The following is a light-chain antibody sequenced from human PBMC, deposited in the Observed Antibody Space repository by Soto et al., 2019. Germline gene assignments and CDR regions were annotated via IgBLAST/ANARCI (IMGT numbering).Light chain of an antibody. V-gene: IGKV3-20*01. CDR1: QTVSSSY. Sequence: ESVLTQSPGTLSLSPGERATLSCRASQTVSSSYLAWYQQKPGQAPRLLIYGASSRATGIPDRFSGSGSGTDFTLTISSLQAEDVAVYYCYQYFSTPLTFGGGTKVDI. CDR3: YQYFSTPLT. CDR2: GAS. J-gene: IGKJ4*01.